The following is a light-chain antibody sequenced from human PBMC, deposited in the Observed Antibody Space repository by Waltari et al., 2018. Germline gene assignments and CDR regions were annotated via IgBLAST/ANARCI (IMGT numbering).Light chain of an antibody. CDR2: DVS. CDR1: SSDVGGYDY. Sequence: QSALTQPASVSGSPGQSISISCTGTSSDVGGYDYVSWYQQYPGKAPKLMIFDVSNQPSGVSDRFSGSKSGNTASLTISGLQAEDEAYYYCSSYSTSSTLVVFGGGTKVTVL. V-gene: IGLV2-14*03. J-gene: IGLJ2*01. CDR3: SSYSTSSTLVV.